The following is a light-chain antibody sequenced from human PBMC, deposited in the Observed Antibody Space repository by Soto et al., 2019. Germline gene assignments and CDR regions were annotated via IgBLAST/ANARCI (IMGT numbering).Light chain of an antibody. Sequence: QSALTQPPSASGSPGQSVTISCTGTSSDLGAYNFVSWFQQHPGRAPKLIIYEVTKRPSGVPDRFSGSKSGNTASLTVSGLQAEDEADYYCSSYAGSNNYVFGAATKLTVL. CDR2: EVT. CDR3: SSYAGSNNYV. V-gene: IGLV2-8*01. CDR1: SSDLGAYNF. J-gene: IGLJ1*01.